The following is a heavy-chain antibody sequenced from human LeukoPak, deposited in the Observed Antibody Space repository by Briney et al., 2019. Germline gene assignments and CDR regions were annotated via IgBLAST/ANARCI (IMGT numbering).Heavy chain of an antibody. CDR1: GFTFSSYS. J-gene: IGHJ4*02. CDR2: ISSSSYI. Sequence: GGSLRLSCAASGFTFSSYSMNWVRQAPGKGLEWVSSISSSSYIYYADSVKGRFTISRDNAQNSLYLQMNSLRAEDTAVFYCARGTSSGWSYFDYWGQGTLVTVSS. V-gene: IGHV3-21*01. CDR3: ARGTSSGWSYFDY. D-gene: IGHD6-19*01.